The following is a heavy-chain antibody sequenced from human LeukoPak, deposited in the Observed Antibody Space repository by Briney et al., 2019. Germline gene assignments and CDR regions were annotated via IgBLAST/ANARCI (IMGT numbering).Heavy chain of an antibody. J-gene: IGHJ4*02. CDR1: GYSFTTYW. CDR3: ARQTSSLGYDSSGYSFDY. Sequence: GESLKISCKSSGYSFTTYWIGWVRQMPGIGLEWMGIIYPSDSDTRYSPSFQGQVTISADKSISTAYLQWSSLKASDTAMYYCARQTSSLGYDSSGYSFDYWGQGTLVTVSS. CDR2: IYPSDSDT. D-gene: IGHD3-22*01. V-gene: IGHV5-51*01.